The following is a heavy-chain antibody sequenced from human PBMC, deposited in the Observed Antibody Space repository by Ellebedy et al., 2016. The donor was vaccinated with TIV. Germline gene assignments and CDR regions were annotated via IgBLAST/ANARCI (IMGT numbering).Heavy chain of an antibody. CDR1: GYIFTSYW. D-gene: IGHD2-21*02. Sequence: KVSCKGSGYIFTSYWIGWVRQMPGKGLEWMGIIYPDDSKTKYSPSFQGQVTISADKSIPTAYLQWSSLKASDTAMYYCARRQTASTFDFWGQGTLVTVSS. J-gene: IGHJ4*02. CDR2: IYPDDSKT. CDR3: ARRQTASTFDF. V-gene: IGHV5-51*01.